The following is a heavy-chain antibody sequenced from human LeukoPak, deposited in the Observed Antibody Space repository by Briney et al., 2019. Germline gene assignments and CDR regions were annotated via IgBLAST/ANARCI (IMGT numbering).Heavy chain of an antibody. D-gene: IGHD2-2*01. J-gene: IGHJ6*02. CDR3: ARDLFSPAAQLLSSYYYYGMDV. V-gene: IGHV3-11*04. CDR1: GFTFSDYY. CDR2: ISSSGSTI. Sequence: PGGSLRLSCAASGFTFSDYYMSWIRQVPGKGLEWVSYISSSGSTIYYADSVKGRFTISRDNAKNSLYLQMNSLRAEDTAVYYCARDLFSPAAQLLSSYYYYGMDVWGQGTTVTVSS.